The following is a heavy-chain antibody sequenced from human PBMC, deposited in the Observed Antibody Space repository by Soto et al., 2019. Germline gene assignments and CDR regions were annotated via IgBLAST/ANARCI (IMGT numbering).Heavy chain of an antibody. Sequence: ASGPTLVNPTQTLTLTCTFSGFSLSTNGKRVSWIRQPPGKALEWLARIDWDDDKLYSTSLKTRLTISKDTSKNQVVLTMTNMDPVDTATYYCARSIVPAGNRRFDPSGQGTLVTVSS. J-gene: IGHJ5*02. CDR1: GFSLSTNGKR. CDR2: IDWDDDK. D-gene: IGHD6-19*01. CDR3: ARSIVPAGNRRFDP. V-gene: IGHV2-70*04.